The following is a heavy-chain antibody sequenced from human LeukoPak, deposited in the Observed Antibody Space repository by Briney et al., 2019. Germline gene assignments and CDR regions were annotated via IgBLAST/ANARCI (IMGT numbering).Heavy chain of an antibody. V-gene: IGHV3-30-3*01. CDR3: ARPAVNYDILTGFDY. CDR1: GFTFSSYA. Sequence: GGSLRLSCAASGFTFSSYAMHWVRQAPGKGLEWGAVISYDGSNKYYADSVKGRFTISRDNSKTTLYLQMNSLRAEDTAVYYCARPAVNYDILTGFDYWGQGALVTVSS. D-gene: IGHD3-9*01. CDR2: ISYDGSNK. J-gene: IGHJ4*02.